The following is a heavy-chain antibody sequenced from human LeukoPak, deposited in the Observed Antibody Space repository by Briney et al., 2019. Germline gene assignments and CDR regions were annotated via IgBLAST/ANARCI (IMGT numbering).Heavy chain of an antibody. CDR1: GVSISSGDYY. D-gene: IGHD5-12*01. CDR3: ANVLVATITQYYFDY. CDR2: IYYSGST. J-gene: IGHJ4*02. Sequence: SQTLSLTCTVSGVSISSGDYYWSWIRQPPGKGLEWIGYIYYSGSTYYNPSLKSRVTISVDTSKNQFSLKLSSVTAADTAVYYCANVLVATITQYYFDYWGQGTLVTVSS. V-gene: IGHV4-30-4*01.